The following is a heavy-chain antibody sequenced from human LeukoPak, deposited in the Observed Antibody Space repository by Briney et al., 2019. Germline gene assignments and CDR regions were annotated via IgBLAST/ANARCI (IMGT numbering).Heavy chain of an antibody. D-gene: IGHD1-26*01. CDR3: ARGQRLSGNYFLGGQ. CDR1: GYTFTSYD. V-gene: IGHV1-8*01. J-gene: IGHJ4*02. Sequence: GASVKVSCKASGYTFTSYDINWVRQATGQGLEWMGWMNPNSGNTGYTQKFQARVTMTRNTSMSTAYMELSSLKSADTAVYYCARGQRLSGNYFLGGQWGQGTLVTVSS. CDR2: MNPNSGNT.